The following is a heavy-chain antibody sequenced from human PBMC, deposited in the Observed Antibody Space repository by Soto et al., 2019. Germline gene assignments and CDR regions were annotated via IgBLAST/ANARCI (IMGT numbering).Heavy chain of an antibody. CDR1: GFIFKNYA. J-gene: IGHJ4*02. D-gene: IGHD6-6*01. CDR3: TKSSGGSSSVGMDY. CDR2: ITRDGYNK. V-gene: IGHV3-30*04. Sequence: PGGSLRLSCAGSGFIFKNYALNWVRQAPGKGLEWVASITRDGYNKYYAGSVKGRFTISRDDSRDTLSLQMTALRTEDSSIYYCTKSSGGSSSVGMDYWGQGTRVTVSS.